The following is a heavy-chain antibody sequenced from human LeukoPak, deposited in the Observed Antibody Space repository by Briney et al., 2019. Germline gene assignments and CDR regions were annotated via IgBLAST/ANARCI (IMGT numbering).Heavy chain of an antibody. CDR2: ITSGSGYI. CDR3: ARKGGTVITYRPFDY. D-gene: IGHD2/OR15-2a*01. Sequence: GGSLRLSCAASGFTFSSYNMNWVRQAPGKGLEWLSSITSGSGYIYYADSVKGRFTISRDISKSTLYLQMNSLTPEDTAVYYCARKGGTVITYRPFDYWGQGILVTVSS. V-gene: IGHV3-21*01. CDR1: GFTFSSYN. J-gene: IGHJ4*02.